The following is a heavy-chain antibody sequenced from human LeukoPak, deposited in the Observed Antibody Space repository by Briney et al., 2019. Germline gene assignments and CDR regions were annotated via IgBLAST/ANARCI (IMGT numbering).Heavy chain of an antibody. J-gene: IGHJ5*02. CDR3: ERAVYFDSSGYYS. V-gene: IGHV3-64*01. CDR2: ISSDGGST. Sequence: GGSLRLSCAASGFTFRNYAMHWVRQAPGKGLEYVSAISSDGGSTYYAKSVKGRFTISRDNSKNTLYLQMGSLRAEDMAVYYCERAVYFDSSGYYSWGQGTLVTVSS. CDR1: GFTFRNYA. D-gene: IGHD3-22*01.